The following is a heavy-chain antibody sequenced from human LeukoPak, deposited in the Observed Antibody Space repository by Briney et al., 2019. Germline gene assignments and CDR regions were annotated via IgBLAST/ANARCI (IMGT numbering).Heavy chain of an antibody. CDR2: INPNSGGT. J-gene: IGHJ4*02. D-gene: IGHD7-27*01. Sequence: AASVKVSCKASGYTFTGYCMHWVRQALGQGLEWMGWINPNSGGTNYAQKFQGRVTMTRDTSISTAHMELSRLRSDDTAVYYCARGLGLGRYFDYWGQGTLVTVSS. CDR3: ARGLGLGRYFDY. CDR1: GYTFTGYC. V-gene: IGHV1-2*02.